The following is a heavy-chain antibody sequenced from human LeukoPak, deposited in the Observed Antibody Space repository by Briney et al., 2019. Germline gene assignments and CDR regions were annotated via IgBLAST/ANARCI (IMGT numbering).Heavy chain of an antibody. Sequence: GGSLRLSCAASGFTFSSYAMSWVRQAPGKGLEWVSGISGSGGTTYYADSVKGRFTISRDNSKNTLYLQMNSLRADDTAVYYCAKGPLETHDYWGQGTLVTVSS. V-gene: IGHV3-23*01. CDR3: AKGPLETHDY. CDR1: GFTFSSYA. J-gene: IGHJ4*02. CDR2: ISGSGGTT.